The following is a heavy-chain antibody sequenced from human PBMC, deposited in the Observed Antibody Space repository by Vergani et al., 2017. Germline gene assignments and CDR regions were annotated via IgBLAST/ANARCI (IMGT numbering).Heavy chain of an antibody. V-gene: IGHV3-23*01. J-gene: IGHJ6*03. Sequence: EVQLLESGGGLVQPGGSLRLSCAASGFTFSSYAMSWVRQAPGKGLEWVSAISGSGGSTYYADSVKGRFTISRDNSKNTLYLQMNSLRAEATAVYYCAKGLNGVGCSSTSCYRNYYYYMDVWGKGTTVTVSS. D-gene: IGHD2-2*01. CDR3: AKGLNGVGCSSTSCYRNYYYYMDV. CDR1: GFTFSSYA. CDR2: ISGSGGST.